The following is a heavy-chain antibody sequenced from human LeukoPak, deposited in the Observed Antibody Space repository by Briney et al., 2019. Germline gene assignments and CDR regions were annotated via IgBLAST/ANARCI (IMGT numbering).Heavy chain of an antibody. Sequence: GESLQIPSHGSGCTFINYWIGGVRQLPGKGLEGGGSIYPGEANTRYSPSFQGQVTISADKSSNTASLQWSSLGASDTAMYYCARRKGYDIMTAYGYWGQGTLVTVSS. J-gene: IGHJ4*02. CDR1: GCTFINYW. V-gene: IGHV5-51*01. CDR3: ARRKGYDIMTAYGY. CDR2: IYPGEANT. D-gene: IGHD3-9*01.